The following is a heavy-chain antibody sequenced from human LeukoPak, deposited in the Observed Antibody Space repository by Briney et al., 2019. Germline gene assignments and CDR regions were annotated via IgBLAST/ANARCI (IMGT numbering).Heavy chain of an antibody. CDR3: ARDLGQYPYDY. Sequence: QTGGSLRLSCAASGFTFSNAWMSWVRQAPGKGLEWVSVIYSGGSTYYADSVKGRFTISRDNSKNTLYLQMNSLRAEDTAVYYCARDLGQYPYDYWGQGTLVTVSS. D-gene: IGHD2/OR15-2a*01. J-gene: IGHJ4*02. V-gene: IGHV3-53*01. CDR2: IYSGGST. CDR1: GFTFSNAW.